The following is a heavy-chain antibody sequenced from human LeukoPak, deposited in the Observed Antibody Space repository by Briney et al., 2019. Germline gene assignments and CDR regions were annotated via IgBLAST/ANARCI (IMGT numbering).Heavy chain of an antibody. J-gene: IGHJ4*02. CDR1: GGTFSSYA. D-gene: IGHD4-17*01. CDR3: ARESFTVTTFFDY. V-gene: IGHV1-69*01. Sequence: ASVKVSCKASGGTFSSYAISWVRQAPGQGLEWMGGIIPIFGTANYAQKFQGRVTITADESTSTAYMELSGLRSEDTAVYYCARESFTVTTFFDYWGQGTLVTVSS. CDR2: IIPIFGTA.